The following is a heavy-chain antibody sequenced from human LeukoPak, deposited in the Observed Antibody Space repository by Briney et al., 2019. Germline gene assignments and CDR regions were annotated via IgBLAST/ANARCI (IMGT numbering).Heavy chain of an antibody. D-gene: IGHD1-14*01. CDR2: IYYSGST. CDR1: GGSISSYY. V-gene: IGHV4-59*08. Sequence: SETLSLTCTVSGGSISSYYWSWIRQPPGKGLEWIGYIYYSGSTYYNPSLKSRVTISVDTSKNQLSLKLSSVTAADTAVYYCARPSPEGDYWGQGTLVTVSS. J-gene: IGHJ4*02. CDR3: ARPSPEGDY.